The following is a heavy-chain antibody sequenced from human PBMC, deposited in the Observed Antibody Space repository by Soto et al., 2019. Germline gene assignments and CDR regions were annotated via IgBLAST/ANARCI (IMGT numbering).Heavy chain of an antibody. J-gene: IGHJ6*02. V-gene: IGHV4-30-4*01. CDR2: ISYSGST. Sequence: SETLSLTCTVSGGSISSGDYYWTWIRQLPGKGLEWIGYISYSGSTFYNPSLKSRVTISVDTSKNQFSLKLSSVTAADTAVYYCARGSAYYDFWSGYSSYYYYGMDVWGQGTTVTVSS. D-gene: IGHD3-3*01. CDR1: GGSISSGDYY. CDR3: ARGSAYYDFWSGYSSYYYYGMDV.